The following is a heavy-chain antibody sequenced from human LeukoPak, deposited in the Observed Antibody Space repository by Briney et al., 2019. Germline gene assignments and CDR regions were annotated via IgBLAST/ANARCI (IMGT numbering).Heavy chain of an antibody. CDR3: ARGLDTAMGGRWFDP. V-gene: IGHV4-30-4*01. Sequence: PSQTLSLTCTVSGGSISSGDYYWSWIRQPPGKGLEWIGYIYYSGSTYYNPSLKSRVTISVDTSKNQFSLKLSSVTAADTAVYYCARGLDTAMGGRWFDPWGQGTLVTVSS. CDR2: IYYSGST. J-gene: IGHJ5*02. CDR1: GGSISSGDYY. D-gene: IGHD5-18*01.